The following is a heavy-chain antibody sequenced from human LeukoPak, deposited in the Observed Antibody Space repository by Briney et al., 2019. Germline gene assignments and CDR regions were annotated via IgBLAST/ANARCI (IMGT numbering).Heavy chain of an antibody. CDR1: GGSISSGGYY. D-gene: IGHD4-17*01. CDR3: ARGTTVTTFDY. CDR2: IYYSGST. Sequence: PSQTLSLTCTVSGGSISSGGYYWSWIRQHPGKGLEWIGYIYYSGSTYYNPSLKSRVTISVDTPKNRFSLKLSSVTAADTAVYYCARGTTVTTFDYWGQGTLVTVSS. V-gene: IGHV4-31*03. J-gene: IGHJ4*02.